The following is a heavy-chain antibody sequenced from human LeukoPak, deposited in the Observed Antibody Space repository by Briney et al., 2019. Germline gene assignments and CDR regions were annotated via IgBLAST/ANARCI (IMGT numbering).Heavy chain of an antibody. V-gene: IGHV4-39*07. Sequence: SETLSLTCTVSGGSISSSSYYWGWIRQPPGKGLEWIGSIYYSGGTYNNPSLKSRVTISVDTSKNQFSLKLSSVTAADTAVYYCARDIDPGYCSGGSCPFAFDIWGQGTMVTVSS. CDR3: ARDIDPGYCSGGSCPFAFDI. CDR2: IYYSGGT. CDR1: GGSISSSSYY. J-gene: IGHJ3*02. D-gene: IGHD2-15*01.